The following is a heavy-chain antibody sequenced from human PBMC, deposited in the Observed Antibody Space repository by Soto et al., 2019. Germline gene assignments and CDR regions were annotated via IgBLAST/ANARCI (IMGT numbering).Heavy chain of an antibody. CDR3: ARVGGRLRRYYGMDV. V-gene: IGHV4-34*01. Sequence: PQETLRLTCAASGGTFRSYHMIWFRQPPGKGLEWIGEINHSGSTNYNPSLKSRVTISVDTSKNQFSLKLSSVTAADTAVYYCARVGGRLRRYYGMDVWGQGTTVT. D-gene: IGHD2-15*01. CDR1: GGTFRSYH. CDR2: INHSGST. J-gene: IGHJ6*02.